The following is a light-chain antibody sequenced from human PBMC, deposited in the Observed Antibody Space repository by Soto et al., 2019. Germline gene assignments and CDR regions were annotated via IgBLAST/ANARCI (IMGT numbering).Light chain of an antibody. CDR1: QSVSGN. V-gene: IGKV3D-15*01. CDR2: LSS. J-gene: IGKJ3*01. CDR3: QQYVHWPPE. Sequence: EIVMTQSPATVSVSLGERVTLSCRASQSVSGNLAWYQQRPGQAPRLLISLSSSRATGIPARFSGSGSGTEFTLTISGLQSEDSAVYYCQQYVHWPPEFGPGTKVEIK.